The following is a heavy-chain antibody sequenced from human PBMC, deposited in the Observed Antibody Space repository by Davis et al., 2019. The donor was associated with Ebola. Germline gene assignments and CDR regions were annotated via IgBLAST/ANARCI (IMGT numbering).Heavy chain of an antibody. CDR2: IDPSDSYT. V-gene: IGHV5-10-1*01. Sequence: KVSCKGSGNSFTNYWINWVRQMPGKGLEWMGRIDPSDSYTNYSPSFQGHVTISADKSISTAYLQWSSLKASDTAMYYCASSSPYPSPFDYWGQGTLVTVSS. CDR1: GNSFTNYW. J-gene: IGHJ4*02. CDR3: ASSSPYPSPFDY. D-gene: IGHD2-2*01.